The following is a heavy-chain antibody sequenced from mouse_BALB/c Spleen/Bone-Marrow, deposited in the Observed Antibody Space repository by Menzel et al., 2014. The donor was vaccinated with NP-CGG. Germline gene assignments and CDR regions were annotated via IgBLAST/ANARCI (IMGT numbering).Heavy chain of an antibody. CDR2: IDPANGNT. CDR3: ARAYYGNYPYAMDY. Sequence: EVQLQQSGAELVKPGASVKLSCTASGFNIKDTYMHWVKQRPEQGLEWIGRIDPANGNTKYDPKFQGKATITADTSSNTAYLQLSSLTSEDTAVYFCARAYYGNYPYAMDYWGQGTSFTVSS. D-gene: IGHD2-10*01. J-gene: IGHJ4*01. V-gene: IGHV14-3*02. CDR1: GFNIKDTY.